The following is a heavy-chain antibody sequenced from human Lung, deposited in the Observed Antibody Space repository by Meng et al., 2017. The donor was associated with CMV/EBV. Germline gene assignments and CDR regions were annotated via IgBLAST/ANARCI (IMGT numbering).Heavy chain of an antibody. CDR1: TTGVG. CDR3: ARRPSSYYDSSGYFFADY. J-gene: IGHJ4*02. Sequence: TTGVGVGWIRQPPGKALEWLALIYWDDYKRYSPSLKSRLTITKDTPKNQVVLTMTNMDPVDTATYYCARRPSSYYDSSGYFFADYWGQGTLVTVSS. CDR2: IYWDDYK. D-gene: IGHD3-22*01. V-gene: IGHV2-5*02.